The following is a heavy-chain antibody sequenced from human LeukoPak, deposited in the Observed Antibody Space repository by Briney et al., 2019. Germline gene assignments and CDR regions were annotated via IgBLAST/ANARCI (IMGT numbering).Heavy chain of an antibody. V-gene: IGHV1-46*01. CDR3: ARVGPSGYFLPRKDYYGMDV. Sequence: GASVKVSCKASGYTFTSYYMHWVRQAPGQGLEWMGIINPSGGSTSYAQKFQGRVTMTRDTSTSTVYMELSSLRSEDTAVYYHARVGPSGYFLPRKDYYGMDVWGQGTTVTVSS. CDR1: GYTFTSYY. D-gene: IGHD3-3*01. CDR2: INPSGGST. J-gene: IGHJ6*02.